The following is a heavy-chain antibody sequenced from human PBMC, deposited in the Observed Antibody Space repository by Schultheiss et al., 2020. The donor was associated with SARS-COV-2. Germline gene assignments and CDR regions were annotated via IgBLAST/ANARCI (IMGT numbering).Heavy chain of an antibody. Sequence: GGSLRLSCAASGFTFSDYYMSWIRQAPGKGLEWVSYISSSSYTNYADSVKGRFTISRDNAKNSLYLQMNSLRAEDTAVYYCARRGYCSSTSCYTLYYYYYGMDVWGQGTTVTVSS. V-gene: IGHV3-11*03. CDR2: ISSSSYT. CDR1: GFTFSDYY. D-gene: IGHD2-2*02. CDR3: ARRGYCSSTSCYTLYYYYYGMDV. J-gene: IGHJ6*02.